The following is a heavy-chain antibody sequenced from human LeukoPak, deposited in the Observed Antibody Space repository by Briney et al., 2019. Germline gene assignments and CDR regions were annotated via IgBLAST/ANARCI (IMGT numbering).Heavy chain of an antibody. V-gene: IGHV3-53*01. CDR2: IYSCGST. CDR3: ARQSSGWFFDY. Sequence: GGSLRLSCAASGFTVSSNYMSWVRQAPGKGLEWVSVIYSCGSTYYADSVKGRFTISRDNSKNTLYLQMNSLRAEDTAVYYCARQSSGWFFDYWGQGTLVTVSS. J-gene: IGHJ4*02. CDR1: GFTVSSNY. D-gene: IGHD6-19*01.